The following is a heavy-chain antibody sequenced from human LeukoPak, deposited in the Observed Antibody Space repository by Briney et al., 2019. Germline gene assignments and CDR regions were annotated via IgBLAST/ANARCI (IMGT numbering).Heavy chain of an antibody. CDR2: IIPIFGTA. V-gene: IGHV1-69*05. J-gene: IGHJ3*02. D-gene: IGHD3-22*01. CDR1: GGTFSSYA. CDR3: ARDDDSSGHYSSSAFDI. Sequence: ASVKVSCKASGGTFSSYAISWVRQAPGQGLEWMGRIIPIFGTANYAQKFQGRVTITTDESTSTAYMELSSLRSEDTAVYYCARDDDSSGHYSSSAFDIWGQGTMVTVSS.